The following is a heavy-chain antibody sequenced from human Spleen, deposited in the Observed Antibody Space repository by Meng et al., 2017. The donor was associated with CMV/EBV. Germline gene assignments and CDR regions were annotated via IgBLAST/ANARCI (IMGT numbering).Heavy chain of an antibody. CDR1: ISSGGYY. D-gene: IGHD2-2*02. Sequence: ISSGGYYWSWIRQHPGKGLEWIGYIYYSGSTYYNPSLKSRVTISVDTSKNQFSLKLSSVTAADTAVHYCARDGIVVPAAINQRGFDPWGQGTLVTVSS. V-gene: IGHV4-31*02. CDR2: IYYSGST. CDR3: ARDGIVVPAAINQRGFDP. J-gene: IGHJ5*02.